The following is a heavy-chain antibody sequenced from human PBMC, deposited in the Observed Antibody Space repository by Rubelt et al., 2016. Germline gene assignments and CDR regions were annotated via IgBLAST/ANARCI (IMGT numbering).Heavy chain of an antibody. CDR1: GFTFSSYD. CDR3: AKDGYQLPPGGMDV. Sequence: EVQLVESGGGLVQPGGSLRLSCAASGFTFSSYDMHWVRQATGKGLEWVSAIGTAGDTYYPGSVKGRFTISRENAKNSLYLQMNSLRAGDTAVYYCAKDGYQLPPGGMDVWGQGTTVTVSS. V-gene: IGHV3-13*01. J-gene: IGHJ6*02. D-gene: IGHD2-2*01. CDR2: IGTAGDT.